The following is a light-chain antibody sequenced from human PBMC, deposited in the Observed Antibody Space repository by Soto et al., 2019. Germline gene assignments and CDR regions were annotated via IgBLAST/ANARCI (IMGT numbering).Light chain of an antibody. CDR2: DVS. Sequence: QSALTQPASVSGSPGQSITISCTGTSSDVGGHNYVSWYQQHPGKAPKLMIYDVSNRPSGVSNRFSGSKSGNTASLTISGSQAEDEADYYCSSYTRSSTYVFGTGTKLTVL. CDR3: SSYTRSSTYV. J-gene: IGLJ1*01. CDR1: SSDVGGHNY. V-gene: IGLV2-14*01.